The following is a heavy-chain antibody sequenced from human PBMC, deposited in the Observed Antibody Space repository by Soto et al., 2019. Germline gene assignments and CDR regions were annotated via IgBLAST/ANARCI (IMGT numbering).Heavy chain of an antibody. J-gene: IGHJ4*02. CDR2: IKSKTDGGTT. CDR3: TTEFDYYESSGYHYATDY. CDR1: GFPFSNAW. Sequence: PGGSLRLSCAASGFPFSNAWMNWVRQAPGKGPEWVGRIKSKTDGGTTDYAAPVKGRFTISRDDSKDTLYLQMNSLKTEDTAVYYCTTEFDYYESSGYHYATDYWGRGALDTVSS. V-gene: IGHV3-15*07. D-gene: IGHD3-22*01.